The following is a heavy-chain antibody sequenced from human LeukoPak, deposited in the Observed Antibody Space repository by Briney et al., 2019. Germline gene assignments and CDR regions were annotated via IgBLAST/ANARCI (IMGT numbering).Heavy chain of an antibody. Sequence: SETLSLTCAVYGGSFSDYYWSWIRQPPGKGLEWIGEINHSGSTNYNPSLKSRVTISVDTSKNQFSLKLSSVTAADTAVYYCARGGYDFWSGRLYYYYYMDVWGKGTTVTVSS. CDR1: GGSFSDYY. CDR2: INHSGST. V-gene: IGHV4-34*01. CDR3: ARGGYDFWSGRLYYYYYMDV. D-gene: IGHD3-3*01. J-gene: IGHJ6*03.